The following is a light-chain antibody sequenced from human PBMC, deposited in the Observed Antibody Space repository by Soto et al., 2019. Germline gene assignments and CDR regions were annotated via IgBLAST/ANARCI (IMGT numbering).Light chain of an antibody. J-gene: IGKJ4*01. CDR1: QGISSY. V-gene: IGKV1-8*01. Sequence: AIRMTQSPSSLSASTGXRVTITCRASQGISSYLAWYQQKPGKAPKLLIYAASTLQSGVPSRFSGSGSGTDFTLTVSCLQSEDFATYYCQQHYSYPLTFGGGTKVDIK. CDR3: QQHYSYPLT. CDR2: AAS.